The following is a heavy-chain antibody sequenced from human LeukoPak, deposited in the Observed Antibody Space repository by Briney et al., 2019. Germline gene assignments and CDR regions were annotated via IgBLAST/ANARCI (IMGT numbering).Heavy chain of an antibody. CDR3: AKDTHGSY. Sequence: PGGSLRLSCAASGFIFSSYAMSWVRQAPGKGLEWVSAISGSGGNTYYVDSVKGRFTISRDNSKNTLYLQMNSLRAEDTALYFCAKDTHGSYWGQGTLVTVSS. CDR2: ISGSGGNT. CDR1: GFIFSSYA. J-gene: IGHJ4*02. V-gene: IGHV3-23*01. D-gene: IGHD1-26*01.